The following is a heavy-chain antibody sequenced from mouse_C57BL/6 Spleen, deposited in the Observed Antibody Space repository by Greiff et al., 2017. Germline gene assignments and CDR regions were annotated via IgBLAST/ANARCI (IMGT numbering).Heavy chain of an antibody. CDR3: ARSGYYGNYFAY. D-gene: IGHD2-1*01. J-gene: IGHJ3*01. CDR1: GYTFTSYW. V-gene: IGHV1-61*01. Sequence: VQLQQPGAELVRPGSSVKLSCKASGYTFTSYWMDWVKQRPGQGLEWIGNIYPSDSETHYNQTFKDKATLTVDKSSSTAYMQLSSLTSEDSAVYYCARSGYYGNYFAYWGQGTLVTVSA. CDR2: IYPSDSET.